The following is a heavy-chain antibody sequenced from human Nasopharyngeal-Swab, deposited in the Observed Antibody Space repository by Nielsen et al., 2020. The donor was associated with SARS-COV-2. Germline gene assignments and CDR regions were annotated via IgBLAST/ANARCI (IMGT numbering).Heavy chain of an antibody. V-gene: IGHV3-23*01. CDR2: ISGSGGST. CDR1: GFTFSSYW. Sequence: GESLKISCAASGFTFSSYWMSWVRQAPGKGLEWVSAISGSGGSTYYADSVKGRFTISRDNSKNTLYLQMNSLRAEDTAVYYCARDQYYDSSGYYYYGMDVWGQGTTVTVSS. D-gene: IGHD3-22*01. J-gene: IGHJ6*02. CDR3: ARDQYYDSSGYYYYGMDV.